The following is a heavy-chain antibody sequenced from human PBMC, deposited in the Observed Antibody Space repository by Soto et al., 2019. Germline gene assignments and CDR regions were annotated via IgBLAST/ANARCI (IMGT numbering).Heavy chain of an antibody. CDR3: ARDLDSSGFSPDWFDP. J-gene: IGHJ5*02. CDR1: VGSLSNYY. V-gene: IGHV4-4*07. CDR2: IYTGGSI. D-gene: IGHD3-22*01. Sequence: PSEAVSLTCTVSVGSLSNYYWSWIRQPTGKGLEWIGRIYTGGSINYNPSLKSRVTMSVDTSKQQFSLKLTSVTAADTAVYYCARDLDSSGFSPDWFDPWGQGTLVTVSS.